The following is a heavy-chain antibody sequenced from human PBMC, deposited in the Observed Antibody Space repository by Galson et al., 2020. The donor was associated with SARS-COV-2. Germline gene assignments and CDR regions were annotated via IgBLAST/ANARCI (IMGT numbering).Heavy chain of an antibody. D-gene: IGHD6-19*01. CDR1: GFTFSSYG. J-gene: IGHJ4*02. CDR2: IWYDGSNK. V-gene: IGHV3-33*01. CDR3: ARDLAVADPFDY. Sequence: GESLKISCAASGFTFSSYGMHWVRQAPGKGLEWVAVIWYDGSNKYYADSVKGRFTISRDNSKNTLYLQMNSLRAEDTAVYYCARDLAVADPFDYWGQGTRFTVSS.